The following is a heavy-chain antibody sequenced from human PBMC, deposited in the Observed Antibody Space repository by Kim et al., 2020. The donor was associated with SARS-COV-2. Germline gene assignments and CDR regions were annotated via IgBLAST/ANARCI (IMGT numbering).Heavy chain of an antibody. CDR1: GGSISSGGYY. CDR3: ARGASITIFGVVTWGGYFDL. CDR2: IYYSGST. V-gene: IGHV4-31*03. D-gene: IGHD3-3*01. Sequence: SETLSLTCTVSGGSISSGGYYWSWIRQHPGKGLEWIGYIYYSGSTYYNPSLKSRVTISVETSKNQFSLKLSSVTAADTAVYYCARGASITIFGVVTWGGYFDLWGRGTLVTVSS. J-gene: IGHJ2*01.